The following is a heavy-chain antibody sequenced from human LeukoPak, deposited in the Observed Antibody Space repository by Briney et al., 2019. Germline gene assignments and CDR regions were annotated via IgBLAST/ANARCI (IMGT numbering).Heavy chain of an antibody. CDR2: ISGSGGRT. V-gene: IGHV3-23*01. Sequence: TGGSLRLSCAASGFTFSSYAMSWVRQAPGKGLEWVSGISGSGGRTYYADSVKGRFTISRDNAKNSLYLQMNSLRAEDTAVYYCASDVWLVAHDRDYWGQGTLVTVSS. J-gene: IGHJ4*02. CDR1: GFTFSSYA. D-gene: IGHD6-19*01. CDR3: ASDVWLVAHDRDY.